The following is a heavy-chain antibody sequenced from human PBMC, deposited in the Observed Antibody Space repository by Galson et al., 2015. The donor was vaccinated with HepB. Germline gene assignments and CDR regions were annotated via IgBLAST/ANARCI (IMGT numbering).Heavy chain of an antibody. Sequence: SLRLSCAASGFTFSSYAMHWVRQAPGKGLEWVAVISYDGSNKYYADSVKGRFTISRDNSKNTLYLQMNSLRAEDTAVYYCARGTNYDYVWGSSVNWGQGTLVTVSS. CDR2: ISYDGSNK. J-gene: IGHJ4*02. D-gene: IGHD3-16*01. V-gene: IGHV3-30*04. CDR3: ARGTNYDYVWGSSVN. CDR1: GFTFSSYA.